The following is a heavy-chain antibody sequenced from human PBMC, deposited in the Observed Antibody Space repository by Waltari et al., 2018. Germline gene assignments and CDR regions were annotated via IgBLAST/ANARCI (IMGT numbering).Heavy chain of an antibody. V-gene: IGHV1-69*01. Sequence: QVQLVQSGAEVKKPGSSVKVSCKASGGTFSSYAISWVRQAPGQGLEWMGGIIPIFGTANYAQKFQGRVTITADESTSTAYMELSSLRSEDTATYYCARTPRRVGATTRGYFDYWGQGTLVTVSS. J-gene: IGHJ4*02. CDR1: GGTFSSYA. D-gene: IGHD1-26*01. CDR3: ARTPRRVGATTRGYFDY. CDR2: IIPIFGTA.